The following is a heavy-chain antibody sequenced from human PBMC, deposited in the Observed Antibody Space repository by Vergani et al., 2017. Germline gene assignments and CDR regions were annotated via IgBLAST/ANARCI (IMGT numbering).Heavy chain of an antibody. J-gene: IGHJ4*02. D-gene: IGHD3-22*01. Sequence: QVQLVQSGAEVKKPGASVKVSCKASGYTFTSYAISWVRQAPGQGLEWMGRIIPILGTANYAQKFQGRVTITADESTSTAYMELSSLRSEDTAVYYCASLAGYYYDSSGYYYFDYWGQGTLVTVSS. CDR2: IIPILGTA. CDR1: GYTFTSYA. V-gene: IGHV1-69*11. CDR3: ASLAGYYYDSSGYYYFDY.